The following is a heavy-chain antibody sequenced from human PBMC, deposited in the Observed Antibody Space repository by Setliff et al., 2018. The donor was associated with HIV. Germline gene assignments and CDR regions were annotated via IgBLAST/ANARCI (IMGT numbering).Heavy chain of an antibody. Sequence: ASVKVSCKASGYTFTDYYMDWVQQAPGKGPAWMGRVDPEDGETMYAARFQGRVTITADTSTDTAYMEVSSLRSEDTAVYYCAARLSYGAAFQHWGQGTLVTVSS. D-gene: IGHD4-17*01. CDR2: VDPEDGET. V-gene: IGHV1-69-2*01. CDR1: GYTFTDYY. CDR3: AARLSYGAAFQH. J-gene: IGHJ1*01.